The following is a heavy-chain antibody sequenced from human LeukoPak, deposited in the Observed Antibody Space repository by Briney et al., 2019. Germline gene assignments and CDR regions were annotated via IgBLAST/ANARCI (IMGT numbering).Heavy chain of an antibody. J-gene: IGHJ5*02. CDR2: IYTSGST. V-gene: IGHV4-61*02. CDR3: ARETYYYDSSGYYRWFDP. Sequence: PSETLSLTCTVSGGSISSGSYYWSWIRQPAGKGLEWIGRIYTSGSTNYNPSLKSRVTISVDTSKNQFSLKLSSVTAADTAVYYCARETYYYDSSGYYRWFDPWGQGTLVTVSS. CDR1: GGSISSGSYY. D-gene: IGHD3-22*01.